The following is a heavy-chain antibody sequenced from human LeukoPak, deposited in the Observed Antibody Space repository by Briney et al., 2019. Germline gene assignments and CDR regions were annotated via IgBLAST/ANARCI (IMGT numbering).Heavy chain of an antibody. V-gene: IGHV3-20*04. CDR3: ARVSGGDGYNYGYYYYYMDV. J-gene: IGHJ6*03. D-gene: IGHD5-24*01. CDR1: GFSFDGYG. CDR2: INWNGGSR. Sequence: GGSLRLSCAASGFSFDGYGMSWVRQVPGKGLEWVSGINWNGGSRGYADSVKGRFTISRDNAKNSLYLQMNSLRAEDTALYYCARVSGGDGYNYGYYYYYMDVWGKGTTVTVSS.